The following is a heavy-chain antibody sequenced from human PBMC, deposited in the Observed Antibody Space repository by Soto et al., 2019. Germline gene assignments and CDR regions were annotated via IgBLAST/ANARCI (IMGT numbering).Heavy chain of an antibody. CDR2: IIPILGIA. CDR3: ARDPESYGDLFQDFDY. J-gene: IGHJ4*02. Sequence: GASVKVSCKASGGTFSSYTISWVRQAPGQGLEWMGRIIPILGIANYAQKFQGRVTITADKSTSTAYMELSSLRSEDTAVYYCARDPESYGDLFQDFDYWGQGTLVTVSS. D-gene: IGHD4-17*01. V-gene: IGHV1-69*04. CDR1: GGTFSSYT.